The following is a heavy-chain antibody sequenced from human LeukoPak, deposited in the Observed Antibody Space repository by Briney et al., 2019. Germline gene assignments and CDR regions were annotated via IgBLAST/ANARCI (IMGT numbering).Heavy chain of an antibody. D-gene: IGHD1-26*01. CDR1: GYTFTGHY. J-gene: IGHJ4*02. CDR2: INPNSGGT. CDR3: GRGAEWEPFDY. V-gene: IGHV1-2*02. Sequence: GASVKVSCKASGYTFTGHYMHWVRQAPGQGLEWMGWINPNSGGTNYAQKFQGRVTMTRDMSISTAYMELSRLRSDDTAVYYCGRGAEWEPFDYWGQGTLVTVSS.